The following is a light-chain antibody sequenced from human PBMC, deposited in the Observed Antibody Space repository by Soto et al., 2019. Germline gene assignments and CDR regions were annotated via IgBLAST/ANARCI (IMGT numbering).Light chain of an antibody. J-gene: IGLJ3*02. CDR2: SIN. Sequence: QSVLTQPPSASGTPGQRVTISCSGSSSNIGSNTVNWYQQLPGTAPKLLIYSINQRPSGVPDRFSGSKSGTSASLAISGLQSEDEAAYYCAAWDDSLNGWVFGGGTQLTV. CDR1: SSNIGSNT. CDR3: AAWDDSLNGWV. V-gene: IGLV1-44*01.